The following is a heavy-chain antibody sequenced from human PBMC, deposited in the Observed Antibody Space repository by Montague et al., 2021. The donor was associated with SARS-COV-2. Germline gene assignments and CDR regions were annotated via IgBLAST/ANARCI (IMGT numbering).Heavy chain of an antibody. CDR2: VYHSGYT. V-gene: IGHV4-38-2*01. J-gene: IGHJ4*02. CDR3: ARRGYTGSDYFDY. D-gene: IGHD5-12*01. Sequence: SETLSLTCSVSGFSISSGFYWAWIRQSPGKGPEWIGTVYHSGYTHYYPSLRSRVTVSIDTSKNQFSLTVTSVTAADTAAYFCARRGYTGSDYFDYWGQGTLVTVSS. CDR1: GFSISSGFY.